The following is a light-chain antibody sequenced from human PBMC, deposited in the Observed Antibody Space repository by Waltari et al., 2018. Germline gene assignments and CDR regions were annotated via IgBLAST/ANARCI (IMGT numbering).Light chain of an antibody. V-gene: IGKV1-9*01. Sequence: DIQLTQSPSFLSASVGDRVTITCRASQGISSHLAWYQQKPGKAPNLLIYAASTLQSGVPSRFSGSGSGTEFTLTISSLQPEDFATYYCQQLNSYLMYTFGQGT. CDR2: AAS. CDR1: QGISSH. J-gene: IGKJ2*01. CDR3: QQLNSYLMYT.